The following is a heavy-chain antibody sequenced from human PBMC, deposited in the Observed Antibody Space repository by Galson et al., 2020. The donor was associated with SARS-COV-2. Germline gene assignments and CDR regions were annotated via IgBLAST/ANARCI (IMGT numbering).Heavy chain of an antibody. D-gene: IGHD3-16*01. J-gene: IGHJ6*02. V-gene: IGHV4-31*03. CDR1: GGSISSGGYY. CDR3: ARRSALGGPTRPYGMDV. CDR2: IYYSGST. Sequence: PSETLSLTCTVSGGSISSGGYYWSWIRQHPGKGLEWIGYIYYSGSTYYNPSLKSRVTISVDTSKNQFSLKLSSVTAADTAVYYCARRSALGGPTRPYGMDVWGQGTTVTVSS.